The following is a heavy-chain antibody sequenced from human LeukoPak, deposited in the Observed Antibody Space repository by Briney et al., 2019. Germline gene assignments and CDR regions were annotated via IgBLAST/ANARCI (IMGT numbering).Heavy chain of an antibody. CDR3: ARGHYGSATDY. CDR1: GYTFTGYY. CDR2: INPNSGGT. D-gene: IGHD3-10*01. Sequence: GASVKVSCKASGYTFTGYYMHWVRQAPGQGLEWMGWINPNSGGTKYAQKFQGRVTMTRDTSISTAYMELRSLRSDDTAVYYCARGHYGSATDYWGQGTLVTVSS. V-gene: IGHV1-2*02. J-gene: IGHJ4*02.